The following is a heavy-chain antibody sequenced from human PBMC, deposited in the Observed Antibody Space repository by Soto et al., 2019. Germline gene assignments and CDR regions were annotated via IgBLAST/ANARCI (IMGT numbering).Heavy chain of an antibody. Sequence: SETLSLTCTVSGGSISSSSYYWGWIRQPPGKGLEWIGSIYYSGSTYYNPSLKSRVTISVDTSKNQFSLKLSSVTAADTAVYYCGCSSIGYDQSFDYWGQGTLVTVSS. V-gene: IGHV4-39*01. CDR2: IYYSGST. CDR3: GCSSIGYDQSFDY. CDR1: GGSISSSSYY. J-gene: IGHJ4*02. D-gene: IGHD3-22*01.